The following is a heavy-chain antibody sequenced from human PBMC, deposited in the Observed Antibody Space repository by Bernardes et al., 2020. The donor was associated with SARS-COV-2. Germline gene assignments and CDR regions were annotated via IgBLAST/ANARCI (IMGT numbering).Heavy chain of an antibody. CDR2: ISGSGGST. CDR3: AKDVAYGYDFWSGYYEGRNWFDP. J-gene: IGHJ5*02. CDR1: GFTFSSYA. Sequence: GGSLRLSCAASGFTFSSYAMSWVRQAPGKGLEWVSAISGSGGSTYYADSVKGRFTISRDNSKNTLYLQMNSLRAEDTAVYYCAKDVAYGYDFWSGYYEGRNWFDPWGQGTLVTVSS. V-gene: IGHV3-23*01. D-gene: IGHD3-3*01.